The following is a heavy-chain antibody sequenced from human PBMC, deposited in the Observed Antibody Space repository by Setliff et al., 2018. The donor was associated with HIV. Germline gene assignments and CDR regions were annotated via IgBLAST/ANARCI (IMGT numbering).Heavy chain of an antibody. Sequence: SETLSLTCAVYGGSLSGYYWSWFRQSPGRGLEWIGEINQSGNTNFNPSLKSRLIISVDTSKSQFSLKLTSVTAADTALYYCAREGGQGYSGSGSFYHRNFDLWGRGTLVTVSS. CDR3: AREGGQGYSGSGSFYHRNFDL. J-gene: IGHJ2*01. V-gene: IGHV4-34*01. D-gene: IGHD3-10*01. CDR1: GGSLSGYY. CDR2: INQSGNT.